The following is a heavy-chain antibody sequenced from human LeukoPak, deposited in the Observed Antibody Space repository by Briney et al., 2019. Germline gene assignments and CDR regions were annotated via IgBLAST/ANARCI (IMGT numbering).Heavy chain of an antibody. Sequence: KPSETLSLTCTVSGDSISSSSYYWGWIRQPPGKGLEWIGTIYYSGSTYYNPSLKSRVTISVDTSKNQFSLRLSSVTAADTAVYYCARGGKYNRGVATYWGQGTLVTVSS. CDR1: GDSISSSSYY. D-gene: IGHD6-6*01. CDR3: ARGGKYNRGVATY. J-gene: IGHJ4*02. CDR2: IYYSGST. V-gene: IGHV4-39*01.